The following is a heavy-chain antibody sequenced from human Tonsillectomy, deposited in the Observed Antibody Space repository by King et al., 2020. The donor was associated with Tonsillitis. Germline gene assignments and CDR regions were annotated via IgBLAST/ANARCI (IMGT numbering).Heavy chain of an antibody. J-gene: IGHJ4*02. CDR3: ARVYKGPYRILTD. D-gene: IGHD1-14*01. Sequence: VQLQESGPGLVKPSQTLSLTCTVSGGSISSGSYYWSWIRQPAGKGLEWIGRIYTSGSTNYNPSLKSRVTMSVDTSKNQFSLKLRSVTAADTAVYYCARVYKGPYRILTDWGQGTLVTVSS. CDR2: IYTSGST. V-gene: IGHV4-61*02. CDR1: GGSISSGSYY.